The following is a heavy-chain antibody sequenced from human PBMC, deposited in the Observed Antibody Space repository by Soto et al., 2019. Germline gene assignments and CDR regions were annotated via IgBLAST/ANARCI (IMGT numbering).Heavy chain of an antibody. J-gene: IGHJ6*02. Sequence: PGGSLRLSCAASGFTFGSYAMSWVRQAPGKGLEWVSAISGSGGSTYYADSVKGRFTISRDNSKNTLYLQMNSLRAEDTAVYYCAKAQYSSGWSNYYYYYGMDVWGQGTTVTVSS. CDR3: AKAQYSSGWSNYYYYYGMDV. V-gene: IGHV3-23*01. D-gene: IGHD6-19*01. CDR2: ISGSGGST. CDR1: GFTFGSYA.